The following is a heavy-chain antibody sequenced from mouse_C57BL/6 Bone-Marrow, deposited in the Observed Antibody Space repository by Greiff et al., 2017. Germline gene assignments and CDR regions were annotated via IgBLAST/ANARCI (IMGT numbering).Heavy chain of an antibody. J-gene: IGHJ3*01. D-gene: IGHD1-1*01. CDR2: IDPSDSET. V-gene: IGHV1-52*01. CDR3: ARQSSSYGFAY. CDR1: GYTFTSYW. Sequence: QVQLQQPGAELVRPGSSVKLSCKASGYTFTSYWMHWVKQRPIQGLEWIGNIDPSDSETHYNQKFKDKATLTVDKSSSTAYMQLSSLTSEDSAVYYCARQSSSYGFAYWGQGTLVTVSA.